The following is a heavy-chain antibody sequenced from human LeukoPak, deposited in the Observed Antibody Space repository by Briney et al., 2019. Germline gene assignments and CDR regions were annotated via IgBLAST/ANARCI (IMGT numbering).Heavy chain of an antibody. CDR3: ASWGGYRYCGGDCYSSSY. V-gene: IGHV4-39*01. J-gene: IGHJ4*02. D-gene: IGHD2-21*01. CDR2: IYYSGST. CDR1: GGSISSSSYY. Sequence: PSETLSLTCTVSGGSISSSSYYWGWIRQPPGKGLEWIGSIYYSGSTYYNPSLKSRVTISVDTSENQFSLKLSSVTAADTAVYYCASWGGYRYCGGDCYSSSYWGQGTLVTVSS.